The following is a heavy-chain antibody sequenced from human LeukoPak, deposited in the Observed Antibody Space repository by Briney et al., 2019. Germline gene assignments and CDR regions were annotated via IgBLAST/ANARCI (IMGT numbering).Heavy chain of an antibody. CDR1: GGSISSYY. J-gene: IGHJ6*04. V-gene: IGHV4-59*01. CDR2: IYYSGSI. CDR3: ARLYGSGSYSFMDV. Sequence: SETLSLTCTVSGGSISSYYWSWIRQPPGKGLEWIGYIYYSGSINYNPSLKSQVTISVDTSKNQFSLKLSSVTAADTAVYYCARLYGSGSYSFMDVWGKGTTVTVSS. D-gene: IGHD3-10*01.